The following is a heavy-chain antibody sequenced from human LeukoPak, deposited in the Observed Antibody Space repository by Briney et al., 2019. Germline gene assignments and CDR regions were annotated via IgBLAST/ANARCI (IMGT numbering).Heavy chain of an antibody. V-gene: IGHV1-18*01. CDR3: AGAGGVYYYDSSGYYTFDY. CDR1: GYTFTSYG. J-gene: IGHJ4*02. CDR2: FSAYNGNT. Sequence: ASVKLSCKASGYTFTSYGISWVRQAHGQGLEWMGWFSAYNGNTNYAQKLQGRVTMTTDTSTSTAYMELRSLRSDDTAVYYCAGAGGVYYYDSSGYYTFDYWGQGTLVTVSS. D-gene: IGHD3-22*01.